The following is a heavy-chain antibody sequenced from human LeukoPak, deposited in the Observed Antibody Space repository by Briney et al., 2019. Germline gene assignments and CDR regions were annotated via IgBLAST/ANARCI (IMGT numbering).Heavy chain of an antibody. CDR2: INHSGST. CDR1: GGSFSGYY. CDR3: ARRRGYSSSWYIS. D-gene: IGHD6-13*01. J-gene: IGHJ5*02. Sequence: PSETLSLTCAVYGGSFSGYYWSWIRQPPGKGLEWIGEINHSGSTNYNPSLKSRVTISVDTSKNQFSLKLSSVTAADTAVYYCARRRGYSSSWYISWGQGTLVTVSS. V-gene: IGHV4-34*01.